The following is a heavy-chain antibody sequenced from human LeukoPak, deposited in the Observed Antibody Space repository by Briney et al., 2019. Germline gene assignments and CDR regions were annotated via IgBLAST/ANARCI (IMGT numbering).Heavy chain of an antibody. CDR1: GGSIDSSSYY. CDR3: SSSDYVYYFDY. V-gene: IGHV4-39*01. Sequence: SETLSPTCTVSGGSIDSSSYYWGWIRQPPGKGLEWIGSIYYSGSTYYNPSLKSRVTISVDTSKNQFSLKLSSVTAADTAVYYCSSSDYVYYFDYWGQGTLVTVSS. J-gene: IGHJ4*02. CDR2: IYYSGST. D-gene: IGHD4/OR15-4a*01.